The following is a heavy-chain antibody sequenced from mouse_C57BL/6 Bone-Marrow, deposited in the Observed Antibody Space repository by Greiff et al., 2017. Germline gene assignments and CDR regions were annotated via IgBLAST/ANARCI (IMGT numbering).Heavy chain of an antibody. J-gene: IGHJ4*01. CDR1: GFTFSDYG. V-gene: IGHV5-17*01. Sequence: EVKLMESGGGLVKPGGSLKLSCAASGFTFSDYGMHWVRQAPEKGLEWVAYIGSGSSTIYYADTVKGSFTFSRDNAKNTLFLEMTSLRSEDTALYYCARNRWYAMDYWGQGTSVTVSS. CDR3: ARNRWYAMDY. D-gene: IGHD2-3*01. CDR2: IGSGSSTI.